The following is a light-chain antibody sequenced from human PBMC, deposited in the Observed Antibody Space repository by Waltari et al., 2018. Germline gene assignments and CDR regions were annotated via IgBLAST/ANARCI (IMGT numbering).Light chain of an antibody. V-gene: IGLV2-11*01. CDR3: CSYAGSYTGV. CDR2: DVS. CDR1: SSDVGGYYY. J-gene: IGLJ1*01. Sequence: QSALTQPRSVSGSPGQSVPISCTGTSSDVGGYYYVSWYQQHPGKAPKLMIYDVSKRPSGVPDRFSGSKSGNTASLTISGLQADDEADYYCCSYAGSYTGVFGTGSKVTVL.